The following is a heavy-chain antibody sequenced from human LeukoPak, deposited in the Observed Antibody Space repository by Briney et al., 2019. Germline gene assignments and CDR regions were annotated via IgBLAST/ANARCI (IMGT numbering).Heavy chain of an antibody. CDR1: GYTLTELS. CDR2: FDPEDGET. D-gene: IGHD2-2*02. V-gene: IGHV1-24*01. CDR3: ATGGYCSSTSCYTGNYYYYYMDV. J-gene: IGHJ6*03. Sequence: ASVKVSCKVSGYTLTELSMHWVRQAPGKGLEWMGGFDPEDGETIYAQKFQGRVTMTEDPSTDTAYMELSSLRSEDTAVYYCATGGYCSSTSCYTGNYYYYYMDVWGKGTTVTVSS.